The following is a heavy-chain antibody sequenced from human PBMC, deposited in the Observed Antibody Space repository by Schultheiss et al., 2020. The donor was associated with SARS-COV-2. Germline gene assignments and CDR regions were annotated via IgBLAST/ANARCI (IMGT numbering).Heavy chain of an antibody. V-gene: IGHV4-59*12. D-gene: IGHD2-21*01. CDR1: GGSISTYY. J-gene: IGHJ2*01. Sequence: SQTLSLTCTVSGGSISTYYWSWIWQPPGKGLEWIGSIYHSGSTYYNPSLKSRVTISVDTSKNQFSLKLSSVTAADTAVYYCARARRVVVISDWYFDLWGRGTLVTVSS. CDR2: IYHSGST. CDR3: ARARRVVVISDWYFDL.